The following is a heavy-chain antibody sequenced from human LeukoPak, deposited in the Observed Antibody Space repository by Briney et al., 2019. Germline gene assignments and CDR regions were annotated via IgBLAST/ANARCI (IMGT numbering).Heavy chain of an antibody. CDR2: IIPIFGST. J-gene: IGHJ4*02. D-gene: IGHD3-22*01. CDR1: GGTFSNFA. CDR3: AIRDYYDSSGYYYGHYFDY. Sequence: SVKVSCKASGGTFSNFAISWVRQAPGQGLEWMGGIIPIFGSTNYAQKFQGRVTITADESTSTAYMELSSLRSEDTAVYYCAIRDYYDSSGYYYGHYFDYWGQGTLVTASS. V-gene: IGHV1-69*01.